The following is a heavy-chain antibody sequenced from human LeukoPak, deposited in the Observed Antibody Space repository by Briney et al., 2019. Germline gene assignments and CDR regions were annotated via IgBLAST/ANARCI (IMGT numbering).Heavy chain of an antibody. Sequence: GGSLRLSCAASGLTFSTYAMSWVRQAPGKGLEWVSVISGSGDITYYADSVKGRISISRDYSKNTLYLQMNSVRAEDTAVYSCAKTWAVASLFEKWGLGTLVTVSS. CDR3: AKTWAVASLFEK. V-gene: IGHV3-23*01. CDR1: GLTFSTYA. CDR2: ISGSGDIT. D-gene: IGHD6-19*01. J-gene: IGHJ4*02.